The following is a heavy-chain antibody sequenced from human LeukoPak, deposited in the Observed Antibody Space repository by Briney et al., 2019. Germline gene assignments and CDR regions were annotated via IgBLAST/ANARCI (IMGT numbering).Heavy chain of an antibody. CDR1: GFTFSSYA. D-gene: IGHD2-2*01. V-gene: IGHV3-23*01. CDR2: ITGSGVST. J-gene: IGHJ3*02. Sequence: SGGSLRLSCAASGFTFSSYAMSWVRQAPGKGLEWVSSITGSGVSTYYADSVKGHFTISRDNSKNTLSLQMNSLRAEDTALYYCAKHGTQLKPFDIWGQGTMVTVSS. CDR3: AKHGTQLKPFDI.